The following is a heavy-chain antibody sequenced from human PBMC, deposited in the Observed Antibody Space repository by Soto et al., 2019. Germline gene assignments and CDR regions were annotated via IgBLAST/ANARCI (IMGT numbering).Heavy chain of an antibody. D-gene: IGHD2-2*01. Sequence: PSETLSLTCAVSGGSISIGGYSWIWIRQPPGKGLEWIGYIYHSGSTYYNPSLKSRVTISVDRSKNQFSLKLSSVTAADTAVYYCARVVPAAIFDYWGQGTLVTVSS. V-gene: IGHV4-30-2*01. CDR2: IYHSGST. J-gene: IGHJ4*02. CDR3: ARVVPAAIFDY. CDR1: GGSISIGGYS.